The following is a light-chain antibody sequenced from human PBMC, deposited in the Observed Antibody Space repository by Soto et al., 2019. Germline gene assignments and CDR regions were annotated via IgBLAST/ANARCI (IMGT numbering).Light chain of an antibody. V-gene: IGKV3-20*01. CDR1: QSLSSSS. Sequence: EIVLTQSPGTLSLSPGERATLSYRPGQSLSSSSLAWYQQNLGQAPRLLICGAGSRATGIPDRLTGGGSGTDFILTVSRLEPEDFATYYCLQDYNYPITFGQGTRLEIK. CDR2: GAG. CDR3: LQDYNYPIT. J-gene: IGKJ5*01.